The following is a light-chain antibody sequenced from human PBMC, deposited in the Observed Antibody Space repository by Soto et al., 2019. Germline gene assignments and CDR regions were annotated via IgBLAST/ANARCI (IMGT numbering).Light chain of an antibody. CDR1: QSVSRY. Sequence: EILLTQCPATLSLSPGERATLSCRASQSVSRYSAWYQQPHGHAPTLHIYDASYRATGIPASLSGSASGTDFTLTINRLAPEDSAVYYCQQRSTWITFGQGTRLEIK. CDR3: QQRSTWIT. J-gene: IGKJ5*01. CDR2: DAS. V-gene: IGKV3-11*01.